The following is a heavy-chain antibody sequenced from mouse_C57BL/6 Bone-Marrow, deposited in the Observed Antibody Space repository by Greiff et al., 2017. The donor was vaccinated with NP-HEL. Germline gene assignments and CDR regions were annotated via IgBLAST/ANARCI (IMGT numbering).Heavy chain of an antibody. V-gene: IGHV1-76*01. CDR2: IYPGSGNT. D-gene: IGHD1-1*01. CDR1: GYTFTDYY. Sequence: VQGVESGAELVRPGASVKLSCKASGYTFTDYYINWVKQRPGQGLEWIARIYPGSGNTYYNEKFKGKATLTAEKSSSTAYMQLSSLTSEDSAVSFCSLTFSSYYPHYYAMHSYCQGTSVTFSS. J-gene: IGHJ4*01. CDR3: SLTFSSYYPHYYAMHS.